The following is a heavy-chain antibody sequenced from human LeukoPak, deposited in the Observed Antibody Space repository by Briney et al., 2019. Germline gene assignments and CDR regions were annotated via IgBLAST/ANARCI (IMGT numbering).Heavy chain of an antibody. CDR2: IRTTSTYI. CDR3: ARARTCSSTSCDGGIEY. Sequence: GGSLRLSCAASGFAFSSYNMKWVRQAPGKGLEWVSFIRTTSTYIYYADSVKGRFTVSRDNSKNLLYLQMDSLRVEDTAVYYCARARTCSSTSCDGGIEYWGQGTLITVSS. J-gene: IGHJ4*02. V-gene: IGHV3-21*06. CDR1: GFAFSSYN. D-gene: IGHD2-2*01.